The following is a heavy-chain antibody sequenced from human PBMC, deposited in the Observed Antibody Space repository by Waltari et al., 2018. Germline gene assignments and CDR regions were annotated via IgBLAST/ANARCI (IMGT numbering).Heavy chain of an antibody. Sequence: EVQLLESGGGLVQPGGSLRPSCATSGFTFSSYAMNWVRQAPGKGLEWVSSIVPSGGSTYYADSVKGRCTISRDTSKNTMSLHMQNLRAEDTAVYFCASSSGWPRVVDYWGQGTLVTVSS. V-gene: IGHV3-23*01. CDR3: ASSSGWPRVVDY. CDR2: IVPSGGST. CDR1: GFTFSSYA. D-gene: IGHD6-25*01. J-gene: IGHJ4*01.